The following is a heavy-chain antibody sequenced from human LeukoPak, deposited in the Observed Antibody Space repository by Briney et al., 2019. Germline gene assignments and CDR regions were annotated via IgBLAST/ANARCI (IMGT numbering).Heavy chain of an antibody. CDR2: VSDSGSTR. Sequence: GGSLRLSCAASGFTFSDYYMSWVRQAPGKGLEWVAYVSDSGSTRYADSVRGRFTVSRDDAKSSLFLQMNSLRTEDTAVYYCPRYGGNGPDYWGQGTLVTVSS. CDR1: GFTFSDYY. CDR3: PRYGGNGPDY. D-gene: IGHD4-23*01. J-gene: IGHJ4*02. V-gene: IGHV3-11*01.